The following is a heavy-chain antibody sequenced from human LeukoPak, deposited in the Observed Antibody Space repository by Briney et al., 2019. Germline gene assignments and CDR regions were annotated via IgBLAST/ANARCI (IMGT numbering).Heavy chain of an antibody. J-gene: IGHJ4*02. CDR1: GYTFTTAG. D-gene: IGHD3-22*01. CDR2: ISTYHGNT. V-gene: IGHV1-18*01. Sequence: ASVKVSCKASGYTFTTAGIGWVRQAPGQVLEWMGWISTYHGNTNYAQIFQDRVTLTTDTSTSTAYMELRRLRSDDTAVYYCARRPNHYDTSGYDYWGQGTLVTVSS. CDR3: ARRPNHYDTSGYDY.